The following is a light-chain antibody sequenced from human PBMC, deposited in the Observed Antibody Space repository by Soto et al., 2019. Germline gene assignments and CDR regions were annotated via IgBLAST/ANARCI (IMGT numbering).Light chain of an antibody. CDR1: QSVSSSY. CDR3: QQRSNWPLT. Sequence: EIVLTQSPGTLSLSPGERATLSCRASQSVSSSYLAWYQHKPGQAPRLLIYDASNRATGIPARFSGSGSGTDFTLTSSSLEPEDFAVYYCQQRSNWPLTFGGGTKVDNK. J-gene: IGKJ4*01. CDR2: DAS. V-gene: IGKV3D-20*02.